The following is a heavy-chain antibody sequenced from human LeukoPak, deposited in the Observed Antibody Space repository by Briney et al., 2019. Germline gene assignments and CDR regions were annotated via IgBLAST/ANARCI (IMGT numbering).Heavy chain of an antibody. CDR3: ATEGKMVRGLYTDF. J-gene: IGHJ4*02. D-gene: IGHD3-10*01. CDR2: FDPEDGET. V-gene: IGHV1-24*01. Sequence: ASVKVSCKVSGYTLTELSMHWVRQAPGKGLEWMGRFDPEDGETLYAQKFQGRVTMTADTSTDTAHMELSSLRSEDTAVYYCATEGKMVRGLYTDFWGQGTLVTVSS. CDR1: GYTLTELS.